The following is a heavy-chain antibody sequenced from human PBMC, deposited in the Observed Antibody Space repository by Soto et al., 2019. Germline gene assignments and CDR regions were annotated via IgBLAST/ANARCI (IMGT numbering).Heavy chain of an antibody. CDR3: AKGTGFGELLTSDDYYYGMDV. J-gene: IGHJ6*02. Sequence: GGSLRLSCAASGFTFSSYGMHWVRQAPGKGLEWVAVISYDGSNKYYADSVKGRFTISRDNSKNTLYLQMNSLRAEDTAVYYCAKGTGFGELLTSDDYYYGMDVWGQGTTVTVSS. CDR1: GFTFSSYG. V-gene: IGHV3-30*18. D-gene: IGHD3-10*01. CDR2: ISYDGSNK.